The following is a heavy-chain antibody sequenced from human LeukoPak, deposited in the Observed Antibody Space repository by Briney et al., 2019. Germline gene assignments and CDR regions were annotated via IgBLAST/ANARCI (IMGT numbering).Heavy chain of an antibody. Sequence: GGSLRLSCAASGFTFSSYSMNWVRQAPGKGLEWVSSVSSSSSYIYYAESVKGRFTISRDNAKNSLYLQMNSLRAEDTAVYYCARELVQEGGGFDIWGQGTMVTVSS. J-gene: IGHJ3*02. V-gene: IGHV3-21*01. CDR2: VSSSSSYI. CDR1: GFTFSSYS. D-gene: IGHD6-13*01. CDR3: ARELVQEGGGFDI.